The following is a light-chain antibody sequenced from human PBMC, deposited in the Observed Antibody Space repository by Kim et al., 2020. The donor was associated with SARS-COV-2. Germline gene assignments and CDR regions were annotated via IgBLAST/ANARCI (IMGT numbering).Light chain of an antibody. CDR2: QDS. Sequence: PGQTSSITCSGDKLGDKYACWYQQKPGQSPVLVIYQDSKRPSGIPERFSGSNSGNTATLTISGTQAMDEADYYCQAWDSSTAWVFGGGTQLTVL. CDR3: QAWDSSTAWV. CDR1: KLGDKY. J-gene: IGLJ3*02. V-gene: IGLV3-1*01.